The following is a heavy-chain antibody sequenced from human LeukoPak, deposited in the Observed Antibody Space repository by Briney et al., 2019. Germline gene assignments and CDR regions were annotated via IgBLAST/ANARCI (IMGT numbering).Heavy chain of an antibody. CDR2: INHSGST. CDR3: ADGNWFDP. V-gene: IGHV4-34*01. J-gene: IGHJ5*02. CDR1: GRSFSGYY. Sequence: PSETLSLTCAVYGRSFSGYYWSGIRQPPGKGLEWIGEINHSGSTNYNPSLKSRVTISVDTSKNQFSLKLSSVTAADTAVFYCADGNWFDPWGQGTLVTVSS.